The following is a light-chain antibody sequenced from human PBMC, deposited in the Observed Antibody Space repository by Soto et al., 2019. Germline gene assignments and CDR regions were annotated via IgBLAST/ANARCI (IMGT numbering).Light chain of an antibody. CDR3: QQSYSTPST. J-gene: IGKJ5*01. Sequence: DIQMTQSPSSLSASVGDRVTITCRASQSISSYLNWYQQKPGKAPKLLIYAASSLQSVVPSRFSGSGSGTDFTLTISSLQPEDFATYYCQQSYSTPSTFGQGTRLEIK. V-gene: IGKV1-39*01. CDR1: QSISSY. CDR2: AAS.